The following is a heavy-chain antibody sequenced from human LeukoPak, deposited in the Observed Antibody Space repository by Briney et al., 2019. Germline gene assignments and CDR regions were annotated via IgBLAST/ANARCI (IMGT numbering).Heavy chain of an antibody. CDR1: GFIFNNYG. Sequence: GGSLRLSCAASGFIFNNYGLIWVRQAPGKGLEWVSAISNDGGGKNYADFVKGRFTIFRDNSKNTLFLQMNSLRAEDTALYYCAKGSSGYFVDHWGQGTLVTVSS. CDR2: ISNDGGGK. J-gene: IGHJ4*02. D-gene: IGHD3-22*01. CDR3: AKGSSGYFVDH. V-gene: IGHV3-23*01.